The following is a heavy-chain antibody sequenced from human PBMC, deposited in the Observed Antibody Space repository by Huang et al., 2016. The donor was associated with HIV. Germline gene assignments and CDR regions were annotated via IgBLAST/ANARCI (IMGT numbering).Heavy chain of an antibody. D-gene: IGHD6-6*01. CDR3: ARGRTRSSLYDSYYGLDV. J-gene: IGHJ6*02. CDR2: IIPIFGTA. V-gene: IGHV1-69*01. CDR1: GGTFSTYA. Sequence: QVQLVQSGAEVKKPGSSVKVSCKASGGTFSTYAISWVRQAPGQGLEWMGGIIPIFGTANYVQKVQGTVTITADEFTSTAYMELSSLRSEDTALYYCARGRTRSSLYDSYYGLDVWGQGTTVTVSS.